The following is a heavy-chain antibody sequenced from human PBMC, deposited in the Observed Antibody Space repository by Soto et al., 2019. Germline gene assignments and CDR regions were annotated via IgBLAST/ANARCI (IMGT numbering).Heavy chain of an antibody. V-gene: IGHV4-4*07. D-gene: IGHD5-18*01. CDR3: ARGGIQLSYAFDY. J-gene: IGHJ4*02. Sequence: PWETLSLTCSVSGSSFSNFYWSWIRQSAGKGPEWIGRIYTSGATSYNPSLKSRVTMSVDTSETQMSLNLRSVTAADTAVYYCARGGIQLSYAFDYWGQGILVTVSS. CDR1: GSSFSNFY. CDR2: IYTSGAT.